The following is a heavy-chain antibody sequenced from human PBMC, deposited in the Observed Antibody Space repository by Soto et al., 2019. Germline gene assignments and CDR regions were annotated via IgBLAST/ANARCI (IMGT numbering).Heavy chain of an antibody. CDR3: ARPHYDSSGYYYASPFDY. Sequence: GASVKVSCKASGGTFSSYAISWVRQAPGQGLEWMGGIIPIFGTANYAQKFQGRVTITADESTSTAYMELSSLRSEDTAVYYCARPHYDSSGYYYASPFDYWGQGTLVTVS. CDR2: IIPIFGTA. J-gene: IGHJ4*02. D-gene: IGHD3-22*01. V-gene: IGHV1-69*13. CDR1: GGTFSSYA.